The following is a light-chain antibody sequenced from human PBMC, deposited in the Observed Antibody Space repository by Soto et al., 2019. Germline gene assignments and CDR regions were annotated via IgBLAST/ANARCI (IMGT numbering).Light chain of an antibody. J-gene: IGKJ4*01. CDR3: QQYDDLPLT. CDR2: GAS. V-gene: IGKV1-33*01. Sequence: DIQMTQSPSSLSASIGERVTITCQASQGINTFVNWYQQKPGKAPRLLIYGASYLERGDPSRFSGGGSGTHFTFTISSLQAEDIETYYCQQYDDLPLTFGGGTKVEIK. CDR1: QGINTF.